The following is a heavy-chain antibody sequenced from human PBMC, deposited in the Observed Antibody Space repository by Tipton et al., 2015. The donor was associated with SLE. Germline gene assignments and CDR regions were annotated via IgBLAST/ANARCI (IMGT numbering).Heavy chain of an antibody. CDR2: INHSGST. Sequence: TLSLTCAVYGGSFSGYYWSWIRQPPGKGLEWIGEINHSGSTNYNPSLKSRVTISVDTSKNQFSLKLSSVTAADTAVYYCATLNTAAGVDYWGQGTLVTVSS. D-gene: IGHD6-25*01. J-gene: IGHJ4*02. CDR1: GGSFSGYY. V-gene: IGHV4-34*01. CDR3: ATLNTAAGVDY.